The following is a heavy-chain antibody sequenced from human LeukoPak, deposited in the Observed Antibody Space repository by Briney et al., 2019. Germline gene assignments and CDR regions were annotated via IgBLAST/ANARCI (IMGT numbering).Heavy chain of an antibody. CDR1: GFTVSSFS. J-gene: IGHJ4*02. CDR3: ARDRGTGYSGYDLFY. V-gene: IGHV3-21*01. Sequence: GGSLRLSCAAYGFTVSSFSMNWVRQAPGKGLEWFSYISSSSSYIYYADSVKGRFTISRDNAKNSLYLQMNSLSAEDTAVYYCARDRGTGYSGYDLFYWGQGTLVTVSS. CDR2: ISSSSSYI. D-gene: IGHD5-12*01.